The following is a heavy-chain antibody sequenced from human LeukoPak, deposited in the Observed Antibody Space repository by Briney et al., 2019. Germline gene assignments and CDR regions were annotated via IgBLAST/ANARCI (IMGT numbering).Heavy chain of an antibody. V-gene: IGHV3-53*01. CDR2: IYSGGST. D-gene: IGHD3-22*01. CDR1: GFTVSSNY. J-gene: IGHJ4*02. Sequence: GGSLRLSCAASGFTVSSNYMGWVRQAPGKGLEWVSVIYSGGSTYYAGSVKGRFTISRDNSKNTLYLQMSSLRAEDTAVYYCAKDRGRYYDSSGYYWGYYFDSWGQGILVTVST. CDR3: AKDRGRYYDSSGYYWGYYFDS.